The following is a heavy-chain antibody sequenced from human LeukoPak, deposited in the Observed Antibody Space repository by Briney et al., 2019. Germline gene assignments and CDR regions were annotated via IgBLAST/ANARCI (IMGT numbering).Heavy chain of an antibody. Sequence: SETLSLTCAVYGGSFSANSWSWIRQPPGKGLEWIGEINHSGSTNYNPSLKSRVTISVDTSKNQFSLKLSSVTVANTAVYYCARAAGYYDSSGYYIPIYAFDIWGQGTMVTVSS. D-gene: IGHD3-22*01. CDR1: GGSFSANS. J-gene: IGHJ3*02. CDR3: ARAAGYYDSSGYYIPIYAFDI. V-gene: IGHV4-34*01. CDR2: INHSGST.